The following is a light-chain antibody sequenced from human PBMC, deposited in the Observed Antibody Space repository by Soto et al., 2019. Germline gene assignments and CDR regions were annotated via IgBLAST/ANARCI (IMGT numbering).Light chain of an antibody. Sequence: EVVLTQSPAILSLSPGERATLSCRASQSVSVNFAWYQQKPGQAPRLLIYGASNRATGIAERFSGSGSGADFRLTISRLEPEDFAVYYCQHYGASQYTFGQGTKLELK. CDR1: QSVSVN. CDR3: QHYGASQYT. CDR2: GAS. V-gene: IGKV3-20*01. J-gene: IGKJ2*01.